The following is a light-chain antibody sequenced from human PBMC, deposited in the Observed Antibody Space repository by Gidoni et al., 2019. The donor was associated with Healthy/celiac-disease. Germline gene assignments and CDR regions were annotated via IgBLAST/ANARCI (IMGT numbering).Light chain of an antibody. CDR3: QQYNSSPWT. CDR2: KAS. V-gene: IGKV1-5*03. J-gene: IGKJ1*01. CDR1: QSNSSW. Sequence: DIQMTQSPSTLSASVGDRVTITCRASQSNSSWLAWYQQKPGKAPKLLIYKASSLESGVPSRFSGSGSGTEFTLTISSLQPDDFATYYCQQYNSSPWTFGQGTKVEIK.